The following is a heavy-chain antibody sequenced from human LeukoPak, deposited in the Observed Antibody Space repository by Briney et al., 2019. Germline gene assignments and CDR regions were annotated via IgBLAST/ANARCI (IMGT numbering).Heavy chain of an antibody. V-gene: IGHV3-7*01. J-gene: IGHJ4*02. D-gene: IGHD4-17*01. CDR2: IKQDGSEK. Sequence: GGSLRLSRAASGFTFSNAWMSWVRQAPGKGLEWVANIKQDGSEKYYVDSVKGRFTISRDNAKNSLYLQMNSLRAEDTAVYYCARVGRVTTASDYWGQGTLVTVSS. CDR3: ARVGRVTTASDY. CDR1: GFTFSNAW.